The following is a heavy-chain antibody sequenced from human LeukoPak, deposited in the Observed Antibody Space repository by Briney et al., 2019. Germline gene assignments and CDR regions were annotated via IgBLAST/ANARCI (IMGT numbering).Heavy chain of an antibody. CDR3: AEGYSSGWYEVDYYYYMDV. Sequence: SVKVSCKASGGTFSSYAISWVRQAPGQGLEWMGGIIPIFGTANYAQKFQGRVTITADKSTSTAYMELSSLRSEDTAVYYCAEGYSSGWYEVDYYYYMDVWGKGTTVTVSS. D-gene: IGHD6-19*01. J-gene: IGHJ6*03. V-gene: IGHV1-69*06. CDR2: IIPIFGTA. CDR1: GGTFSSYA.